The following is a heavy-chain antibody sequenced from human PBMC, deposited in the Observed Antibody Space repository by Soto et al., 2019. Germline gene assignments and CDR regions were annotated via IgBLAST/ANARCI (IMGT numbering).Heavy chain of an antibody. CDR2: IYYSGST. J-gene: IGHJ5*02. V-gene: IGHV4-59*01. CDR1: GGSISSYY. Sequence: PSETLSLTCTVSGGSISSYYWSWIRQPPRKGLEWIGYIYYSGSTNYNPSLKSRVTISVDTSKNQFSLKLSSVTAADTAGYYCAREEDWFDPWGQGTLVTVSS. CDR3: AREEDWFDP.